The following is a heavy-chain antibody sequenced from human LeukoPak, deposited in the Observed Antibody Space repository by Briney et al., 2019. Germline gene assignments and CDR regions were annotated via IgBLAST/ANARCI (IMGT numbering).Heavy chain of an antibody. CDR2: INAGNGNT. D-gene: IGHD6-19*01. CDR3: ARARSRSGWYYFDY. V-gene: IGHV1-3*01. CDR1: GYTFTSYA. J-gene: IGHJ4*02. Sequence: ASVKVSCKASGYTFTSYAMHWVRQAPGQRLEWMGWINAGNGNTKYSQKSQGRVTITRDTSASTACMELSSLRSEDTAVYYCARARSRSGWYYFDYWGQGTLVTVSS.